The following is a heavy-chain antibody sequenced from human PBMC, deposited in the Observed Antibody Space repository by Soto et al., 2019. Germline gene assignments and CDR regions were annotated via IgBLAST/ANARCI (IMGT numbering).Heavy chain of an antibody. Sequence: PGWSLRLSCAASGFLFSSNSMTWLRQSPGKGLEWVSYISPSSTTIYYADSVRGRFTISRDNAKNSLYLQMNSPRAEDTAVYYCAKDRKQLVWYWFDPWGQGTLVTVSS. J-gene: IGHJ5*02. D-gene: IGHD6-13*01. CDR1: GFLFSSNS. CDR3: AKDRKQLVWYWFDP. V-gene: IGHV3-48*01. CDR2: ISPSSTTI.